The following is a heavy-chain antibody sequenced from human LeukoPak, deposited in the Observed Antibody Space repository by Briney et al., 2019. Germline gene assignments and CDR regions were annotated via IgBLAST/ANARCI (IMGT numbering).Heavy chain of an antibody. V-gene: IGHV4-34*01. CDR2: INHSGST. Sequence: SETLSLTCAVYGGSFSGYYWSWIRQPPGKGLEWIGEINHSGSTNYNPSLKSRDTISVDTSKNQFSLKLSSVTAADTAVYYCARGGRGYYANLRPPRPWFYFDYWGQGTLVTVSS. D-gene: IGHD3-10*01. CDR1: GGSFSGYY. J-gene: IGHJ4*02. CDR3: ARGGRGYYANLRPPRPWFYFDY.